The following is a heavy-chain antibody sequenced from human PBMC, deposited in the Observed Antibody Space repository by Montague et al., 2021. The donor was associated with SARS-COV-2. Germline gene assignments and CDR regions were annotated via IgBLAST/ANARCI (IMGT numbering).Heavy chain of an antibody. Sequence: SETLSLTCAVSGGSISSDNWWSWVSQSPGKGLEWIGEIFHSGSTXYNPSLKSRVTMSVDKSKNDFSLKLSPVTAADTAMYYCARRITMVRGVTKRNNWFDPWGRGTLVTVSS. CDR3: ARRITMVRGVTKRNNWFDP. CDR1: GGSISSDNW. D-gene: IGHD3-10*01. J-gene: IGHJ5*02. CDR2: IFHSGST. V-gene: IGHV4-4*02.